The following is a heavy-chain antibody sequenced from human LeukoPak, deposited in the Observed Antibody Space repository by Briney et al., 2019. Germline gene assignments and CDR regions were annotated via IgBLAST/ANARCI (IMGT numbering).Heavy chain of an antibody. CDR3: ARTMGYGDYNWFDP. D-gene: IGHD4-17*01. J-gene: IGHJ5*02. V-gene: IGHV4-31*03. CDR2: IYYSGST. Sequence: SETLSLTCTVSGGSISSGGYYWSWIRQHPGKGLEWIGYIYYSGSTYYNPSLKSRVTISVDTSKNQFSLKLSSVTAADTAVYYCARTMGYGDYNWFDPWGQGTLVTVSS. CDR1: GGSISSGGYY.